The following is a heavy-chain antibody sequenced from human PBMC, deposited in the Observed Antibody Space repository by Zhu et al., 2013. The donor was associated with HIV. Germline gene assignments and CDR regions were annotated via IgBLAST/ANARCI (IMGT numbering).Heavy chain of an antibody. J-gene: IGHJ1*01. CDR2: IIPIFGTA. CDR1: GGTFSSYA. V-gene: IGHV1-69*01. CDR3: ARAPGDCGGDCVEYFQH. D-gene: IGHD2-21*01. Sequence: QVQLVQSGAEVKKPGSSVKVSCKASGGTFSSYAISWVRQAPGQGLEWMGGIIPIFGTANYAQKFQGRVTITADESTSTAYMELSSLRSEDTAVYYCARAPGDCGGDCVEYFQHWGQGTLVTVSS.